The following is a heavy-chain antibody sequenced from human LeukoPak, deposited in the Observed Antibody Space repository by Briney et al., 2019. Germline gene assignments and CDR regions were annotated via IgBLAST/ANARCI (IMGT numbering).Heavy chain of an antibody. CDR3: ARAYDSSGYWPEYFHH. CDR2: IIPIFGTA. V-gene: IGHV1-69*13. D-gene: IGHD3-22*01. Sequence: SVKVSCKASGGTFSSYAISWVRQAPGQGLEWMGGIIPIFGTANYAQKFQGRVTITADESTSTAYMELSSLRSEDTAVYYCARAYDSSGYWPEYFHHWGQGTLVTVSS. J-gene: IGHJ1*01. CDR1: GGTFSSYA.